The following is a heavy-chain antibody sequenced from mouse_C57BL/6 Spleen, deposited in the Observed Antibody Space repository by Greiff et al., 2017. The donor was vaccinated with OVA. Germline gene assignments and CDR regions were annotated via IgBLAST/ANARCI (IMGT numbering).Heavy chain of an antibody. J-gene: IGHJ1*03. CDR2: ISDGGSYT. CDR1: GFTFSSYA. Sequence: EVQVVESGGGLVKPGGSLKLSCAASGFTFSSYAMSWVRQTPEKRLEWVATISDGGSYTYYPDNVKGRFTISRDNAKNNLYLQMSHLKSEDTAMYYCARKGGNYGYFDVWGTGTTVTVSS. CDR3: ARKGGNYGYFDV. D-gene: IGHD1-1*02. V-gene: IGHV5-4*01.